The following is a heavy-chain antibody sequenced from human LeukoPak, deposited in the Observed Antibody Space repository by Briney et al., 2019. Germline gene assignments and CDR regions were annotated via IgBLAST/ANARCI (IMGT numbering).Heavy chain of an antibody. J-gene: IGHJ3*02. Sequence: TGGSLSLSCAASGFTFDDYAKHWIRQAPGKGQERVSSISWNSDSIGYADSVKSRFTISRDNAKNSLYLQMNSLRAEDMALYYCAKDMGVAGTMGAFDIWGQGTMVTVSS. V-gene: IGHV3-9*03. CDR3: AKDMGVAGTMGAFDI. CDR2: ISWNSDSI. D-gene: IGHD6-19*01. CDR1: GFTFDDYA.